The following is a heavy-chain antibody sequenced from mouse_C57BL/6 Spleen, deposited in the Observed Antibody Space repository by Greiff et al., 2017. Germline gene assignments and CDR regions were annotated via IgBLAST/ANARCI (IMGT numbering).Heavy chain of an antibody. CDR1: GYTFTSYW. D-gene: IGHD1-1*02. Sequence: QVQLQQPGAELVRPGTSVRLSCKASGYTFTSYWMHWVKQRPGQGLEWIGVIDPSDSYTNYNQKFKGKATLTVDTSSSTAYMQLSRLTSEDSAVYYCARNGYVDYWGQGTTLTVSS. V-gene: IGHV1-59*01. J-gene: IGHJ2*01. CDR2: IDPSDSYT. CDR3: ARNGYVDY.